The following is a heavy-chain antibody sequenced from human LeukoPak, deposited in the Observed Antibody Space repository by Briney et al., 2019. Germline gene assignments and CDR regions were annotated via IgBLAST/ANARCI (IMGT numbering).Heavy chain of an antibody. V-gene: IGHV3-30*18. Sequence: PGGSLRLSCAASGVTFSSYDMHWVRQAPGKGLEWVAVISYDGSSKYYADSVKGRFTISRDNSKNTLYLQMNSLRAEDTAVYFCAKADMYYYDSSGYYRPEGFDYWGQGTLVTVSS. CDR2: ISYDGSSK. D-gene: IGHD3-22*01. CDR1: GVTFSSYD. J-gene: IGHJ4*02. CDR3: AKADMYYYDSSGYYRPEGFDY.